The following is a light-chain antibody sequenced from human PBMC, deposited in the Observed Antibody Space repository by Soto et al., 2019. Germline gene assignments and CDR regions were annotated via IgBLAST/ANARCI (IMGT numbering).Light chain of an antibody. V-gene: IGKV3-15*01. CDR3: QQYINWPLT. CDR2: GAS. Sequence: EIVMTQSPATLSVSPGERATLSCRASQSVSSNLAWYQQKPGQAPRLLIYGASTRATGIPARFSRSGSGTEFTLTISSLQSEDFAVYFCQQYINWPLTFGGGTRVEIK. J-gene: IGKJ4*01. CDR1: QSVSSN.